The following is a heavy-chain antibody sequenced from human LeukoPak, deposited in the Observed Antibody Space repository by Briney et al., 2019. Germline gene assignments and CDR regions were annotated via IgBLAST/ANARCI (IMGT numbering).Heavy chain of an antibody. J-gene: IGHJ4*02. V-gene: IGHV4-4*07. Sequence: SETLSLTCSVSGGSITNDYWSWIRQPAGRGLEWIGRIYSSGSTSYNASLKGRVTLSIDTSKHQISLRLTSVTAADTAVYYCATEGYDTSGYYAFANWGQGTLVSVSS. CDR1: GGSITNDY. CDR3: ATEGYDTSGYYAFAN. D-gene: IGHD3-22*01. CDR2: IYSSGST.